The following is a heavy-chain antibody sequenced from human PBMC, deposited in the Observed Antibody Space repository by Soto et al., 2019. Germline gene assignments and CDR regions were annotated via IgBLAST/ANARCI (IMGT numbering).Heavy chain of an antibody. CDR1: GFTFSNHW. V-gene: IGHV3-7*01. J-gene: IGHJ4*02. CDR2: IKQDESEK. Sequence: EVQLVESGGGLVQPGGSLRLSCAASGFTFSNHWMSWVRQAPGKGLEWVANIKQDESEKYFVDSVKGRFTISRDNAKNSLDLQMNSLRADDTAVYYCGRESGSGPIYHFDSWGQGTLVTVSS. CDR3: GRESGSGPIYHFDS. D-gene: IGHD3-10*01.